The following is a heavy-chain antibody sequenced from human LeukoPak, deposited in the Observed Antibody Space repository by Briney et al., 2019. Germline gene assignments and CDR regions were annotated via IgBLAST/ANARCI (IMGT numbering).Heavy chain of an antibody. CDR1: GFTFSTYT. J-gene: IGHJ6*03. CDR3: ARGITMVRGVTFKPYYYYYYMDV. Sequence: GGSLRLSCAASGFTFSTYTVNWVRQAPGKGLEWVSSISSSSTYTYYADSVKGRFTISRDNAKNSLYLQMNSLRAEDTAVYYCARGITMVRGVTFKPYYYYYYMDVWGKGTTVTVSS. CDR2: ISSSSTYT. D-gene: IGHD3-10*01. V-gene: IGHV3-21*01.